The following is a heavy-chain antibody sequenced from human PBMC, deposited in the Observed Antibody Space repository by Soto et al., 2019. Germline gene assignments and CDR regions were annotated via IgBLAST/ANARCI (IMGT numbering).Heavy chain of an antibody. J-gene: IGHJ6*02. V-gene: IGHV3-13*05. D-gene: IGHD3-10*01. CDR1: GFTIRNYD. Sequence: EVQLVESGGGLAQPGGSLRLSCAASGFTIRNYDMHWVRQTTGKGLEWVSGIGDIDDPYYADSVKGRFTISREIAKNSLYLQMDGLRAGDSAVYYWARGPPRVRERTYYYRRDVWGQGTTVTVSS. CDR3: ARGPPRVRERTYYYRRDV. CDR2: IGDIDDP.